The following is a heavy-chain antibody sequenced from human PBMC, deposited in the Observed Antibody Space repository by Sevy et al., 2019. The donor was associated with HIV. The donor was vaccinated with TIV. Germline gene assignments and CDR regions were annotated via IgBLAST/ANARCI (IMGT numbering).Heavy chain of an antibody. D-gene: IGHD1-26*01. CDR3: ARYIAGPGFDF. Sequence: SETLSLTCTVSGGSVSTVGYYWSWIRQSAGKGLEWIGRILGSGYTDYNPSLKSRVTISRDTSKSQFSLTLTSVTAADTAMYYCARYIAGPGFDFWGQGIQVTVSS. CDR1: GGSVSTVGYY. J-gene: IGHJ4*02. V-gene: IGHV4-61*02. CDR2: ILGSGYT.